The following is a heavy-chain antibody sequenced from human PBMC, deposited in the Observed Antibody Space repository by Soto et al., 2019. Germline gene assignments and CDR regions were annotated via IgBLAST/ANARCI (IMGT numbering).Heavy chain of an antibody. D-gene: IGHD6-13*01. Sequence: QVQLVESGGGVVQPGRSLRLSCAASGFTFSSYGMHWVRQAPGKGLEWVAVIWYDGSNKYYAESVKGRFTISRDNSKNTLYLQMNSLRAEDTAVYYCARDFTAAGDYWGQGTLVTVSS. V-gene: IGHV3-33*01. CDR1: GFTFSSYG. CDR3: ARDFTAAGDY. J-gene: IGHJ4*02. CDR2: IWYDGSNK.